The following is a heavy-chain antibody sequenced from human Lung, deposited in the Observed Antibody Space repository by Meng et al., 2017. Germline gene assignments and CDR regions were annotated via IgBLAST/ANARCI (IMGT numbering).Heavy chain of an antibody. CDR3: ARDEDISAAGKLFGDY. J-gene: IGHJ4*02. Sequence: ASVKVSCKPSGYNFPDYYIHWVRRAPGQGLEWMGRIDPKSGDTHYAQKFQARVTMTGDTSISTAYMELSGLTSDDTAMYYCARDEDISAAGKLFGDYWGQGTLVTVS. V-gene: IGHV1-2*06. CDR2: IDPKSGDT. D-gene: IGHD6-25*01. CDR1: GYNFPDYY.